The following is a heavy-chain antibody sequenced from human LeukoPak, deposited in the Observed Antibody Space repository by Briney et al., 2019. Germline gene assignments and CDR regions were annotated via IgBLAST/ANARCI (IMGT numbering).Heavy chain of an antibody. CDR3: AKDTPTMFGVVTLPDS. J-gene: IGHJ4*02. V-gene: IGHV3-30*18. CDR1: GFTFSSYG. Sequence: GRSLRLSCAASGFTFSSYGMHWVRQAPGKGLEWVAVISYDGSNKYYADSVKGRFTISRDNSKNTLYLQMNILRAEDPAVDYVAKDTPTMFGVVTLPDSWRQGTLVTVSS. D-gene: IGHD3-3*01. CDR2: ISYDGSNK.